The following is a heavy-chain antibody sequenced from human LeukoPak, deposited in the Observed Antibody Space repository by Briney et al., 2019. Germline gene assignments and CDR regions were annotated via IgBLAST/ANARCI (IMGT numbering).Heavy chain of an antibody. CDR2: IKQDGSEK. V-gene: IGHV3-7*01. CDR3: ATVATSLAFDI. D-gene: IGHD5-12*01. CDR1: GFTFSSYW. J-gene: IGHJ3*02. Sequence: PGGSLRLSCAASGFTFSSYWMSWVRQAPGKGLEWVANIKQDGSEKYYVDSVKGRFTISRDNAKNSLYLQMDSLRAEDTAVYYCATVATSLAFDIWGQGTMVTVSS.